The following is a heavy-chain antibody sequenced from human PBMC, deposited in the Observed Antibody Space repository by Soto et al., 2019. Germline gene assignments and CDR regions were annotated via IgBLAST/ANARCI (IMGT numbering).Heavy chain of an antibody. J-gene: IGHJ4*02. Sequence: PGGSLRLSCGASGFTFSSSDMSWVRQAPGKGLDWVSGITANGVDTNYADSVKGRFTISRDNSKNTVYLHMNSLRVEDTAVYYCVKGGVGYVYGYFDYWGQGSLVTVSS. V-gene: IGHV3-23*01. CDR2: ITANGVDT. CDR1: GFTFSSSD. CDR3: VKGGVGYVYGYFDY. D-gene: IGHD3-10*01.